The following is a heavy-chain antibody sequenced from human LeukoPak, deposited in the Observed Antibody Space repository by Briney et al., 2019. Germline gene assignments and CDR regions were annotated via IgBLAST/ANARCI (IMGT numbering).Heavy chain of an antibody. CDR2: IYPSDSDT. CDR3: ARQTGYHYGMDV. V-gene: IGHV5-51*01. Sequence: GESLKISCKGSTYSFTTYWIGWVRQKPGRGLEWMGIIYPSDSDTRYNPSFQGQVTISVDKSITTAYLQWSSLRSSDTAIYYCARQTGYHYGMDVWGQGTMVTVSS. J-gene: IGHJ6*02. CDR1: TYSFTTYW.